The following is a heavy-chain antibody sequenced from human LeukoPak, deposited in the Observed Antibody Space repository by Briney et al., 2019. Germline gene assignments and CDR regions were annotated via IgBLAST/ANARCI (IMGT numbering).Heavy chain of an antibody. D-gene: IGHD3-10*01. CDR2: IYHSGST. V-gene: IGHV4-30-2*01. CDR1: GGSISSGGYY. Sequence: SETLSHTCTVSGGSISSGGYYWSWIRQPPGKGLEWIGYIYHSGSTYYNPSLKSRVTISVDRSKNQFSLKLSSVTVADTAVYYCARYSASMVRGSGYMDVWGKGTTVTVSS. CDR3: ARYSASMVRGSGYMDV. J-gene: IGHJ6*03.